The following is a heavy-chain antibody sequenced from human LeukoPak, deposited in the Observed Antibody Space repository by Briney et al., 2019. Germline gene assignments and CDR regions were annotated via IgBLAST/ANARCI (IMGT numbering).Heavy chain of an antibody. Sequence: GESLKISCKGSGYRFIDYWIGWVRQMPGKGLEWVGIIYPGDSDTRYSPSFQGQVTISADKSISTAYLQWSSLKASDTAMYYCARRYYYDSSGYYYFDYWGQGTLVTVSS. CDR3: ARRYYYDSSGYYYFDY. D-gene: IGHD3-22*01. CDR2: IYPGDSDT. CDR1: GYRFIDYW. V-gene: IGHV5-51*01. J-gene: IGHJ4*02.